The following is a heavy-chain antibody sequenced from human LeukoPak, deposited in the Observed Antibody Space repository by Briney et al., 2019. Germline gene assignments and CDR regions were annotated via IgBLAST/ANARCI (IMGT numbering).Heavy chain of an antibody. J-gene: IGHJ6*04. CDR3: ARVGYYDSSGYPHGFDV. D-gene: IGHD3-22*01. CDR1: GYTFTSYG. Sequence: ASVKVSCKASGYTFTSYGISWVRQAPGQGLEWMGWISAYNGNTNYAQKLQGRVTMTTDTSTSTAYMELRSLRSDDTAVYYCARVGYYDSSGYPHGFDVWGKGTTVTISS. V-gene: IGHV1-18*01. CDR2: ISAYNGNT.